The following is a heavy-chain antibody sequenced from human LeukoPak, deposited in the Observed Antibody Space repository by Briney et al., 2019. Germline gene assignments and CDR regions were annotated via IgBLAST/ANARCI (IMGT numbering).Heavy chain of an antibody. CDR1: GGSISSYY. J-gene: IGHJ4*02. CDR2: IYYSGST. Sequence: PSETLSLTCTVSGGSISSYYWSWIRQPPGKGLEWIGCIYYSGSTNYNPSLKSRVTISVDTSKNQFSLKLSSVTAADTAVYYCASGHGDYEFDYWGQGTLVTVSS. CDR3: ASGHGDYEFDY. V-gene: IGHV4-59*01. D-gene: IGHD4-17*01.